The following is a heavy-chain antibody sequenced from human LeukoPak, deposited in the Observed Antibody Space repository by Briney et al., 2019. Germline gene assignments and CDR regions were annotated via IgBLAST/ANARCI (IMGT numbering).Heavy chain of an antibody. CDR1: GVSISSSSNY. CDR3: ARHNGAGGRYRWFDP. D-gene: IGHD6-19*01. CDR2: VYYSGAV. Sequence: PSETLSLTCTVSGVSISSSSNYWGWIRQPPGKGLEWIGSVYYSGAVYHNPSLKSRGTMSVDTSKNQFSLKLSSVTAADTAVYYCARHNGAGGRYRWFDPWGQGTLVTVSS. V-gene: IGHV4-39*01. J-gene: IGHJ5*02.